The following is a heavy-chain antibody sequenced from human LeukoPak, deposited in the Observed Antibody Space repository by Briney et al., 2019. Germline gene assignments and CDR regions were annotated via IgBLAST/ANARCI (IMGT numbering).Heavy chain of an antibody. CDR2: IYYSGST. Sequence: SETLSLTCTVSGGSISSSSYYWGWIRQPPGKGLEWIGSIYYSGSTYYNPSLKSRVTISVDTSKNQFSLKLSSVTAADTAVYYCARFSYYYDSSGHPRSYYFDYWGQETLVTVSS. CDR1: GGSISSSSYY. D-gene: IGHD3-22*01. CDR3: ARFSYYYDSSGHPRSYYFDY. J-gene: IGHJ4*02. V-gene: IGHV4-39*01.